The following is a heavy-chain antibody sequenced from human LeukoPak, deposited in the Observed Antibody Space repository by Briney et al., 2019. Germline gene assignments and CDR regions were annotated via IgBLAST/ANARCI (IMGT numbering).Heavy chain of an antibody. CDR1: GYTFTSYY. J-gene: IGHJ4*02. CDR2: INPSGGST. V-gene: IGHV1-46*01. CDR3: ARANGYSSGWYNFDY. Sequence: ASVKVSFKASGYTFTSYYMHWVRQAPGQGREWMGIINPSGGSTSYAQKFQGRVTMTRDTSTSTVYMELSSLRSEDTAVYYCARANGYSSGWYNFDYWGQGTLVTVSS. D-gene: IGHD6-19*01.